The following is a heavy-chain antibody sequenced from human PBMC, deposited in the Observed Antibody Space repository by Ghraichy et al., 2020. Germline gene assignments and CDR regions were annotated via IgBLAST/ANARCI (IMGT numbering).Heavy chain of an antibody. D-gene: IGHD2-15*01. J-gene: IGHJ3*02. CDR3: ASQRRYCSGGSCYPSDAFDI. V-gene: IGHV3-21*01. CDR2: ISSSSSYI. CDR1: GFTFSSYS. Sequence: GGSLRLSCAASGFTFSSYSMNWVRQAPGKGLEWVSSISSSSSYIYYADSVKGRFTISRDNAKNSLYLQMNSLRAEDTAVYYCASQRRYCSGGSCYPSDAFDIWGQGTMVTVSS.